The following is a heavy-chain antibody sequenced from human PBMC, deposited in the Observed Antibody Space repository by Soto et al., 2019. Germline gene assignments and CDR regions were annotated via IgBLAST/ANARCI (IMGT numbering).Heavy chain of an antibody. V-gene: IGHV3-30-3*01. CDR1: GFTFSSYA. CDR3: ARDSLGGDFWSGYYYYYYYGMDV. D-gene: IGHD3-3*01. J-gene: IGHJ6*02. Sequence: GGSLRLSCAASGFTFSSYAMHWVRQAPGKGLEWVAVISYDGSNKYYADSVKGRFTISRDNSKNTLYLQMNSLRAEDTAVYYCARDSLGGDFWSGYYYYYYYGMDVWGQGTTVTVSS. CDR2: ISYDGSNK.